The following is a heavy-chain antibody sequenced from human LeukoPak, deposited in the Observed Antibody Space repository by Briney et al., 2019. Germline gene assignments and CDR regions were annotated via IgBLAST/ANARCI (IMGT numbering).Heavy chain of an antibody. J-gene: IGHJ4*02. CDR1: GGTFSSYA. V-gene: IGHV1-69*05. Sequence: GASVKVSCKASGGTFSSYAISWVRQAPGQGLEWMGGIIPIFGTANYAQKFQGRVTITTDESTSTAYMELSSLRSEDTAVYYCARELGSGSKGLQNKDYWGQGTLVTVSS. D-gene: IGHD3-10*01. CDR3: ARELGSGSKGLQNKDY. CDR2: IIPIFGTA.